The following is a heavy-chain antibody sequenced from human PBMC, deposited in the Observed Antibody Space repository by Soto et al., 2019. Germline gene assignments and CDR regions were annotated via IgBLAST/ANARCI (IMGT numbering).Heavy chain of an antibody. CDR1: GGSISRSSYY. D-gene: IGHD2-15*01. CDR3: ARHPTPFFCFYMDV. Sequence: QLQLQESGPGLVKPSGTLSLTCNVSGGSISRSSYYWGWIRQPPGKGLEWIGSMYYRWSTYYNQSLKSRVTISVDTSKIQFSLKLSSVTAADTAVYYCARHPTPFFCFYMDVWGKGTTVTVSS. J-gene: IGHJ6*03. CDR2: MYYRWST. V-gene: IGHV4-39*01.